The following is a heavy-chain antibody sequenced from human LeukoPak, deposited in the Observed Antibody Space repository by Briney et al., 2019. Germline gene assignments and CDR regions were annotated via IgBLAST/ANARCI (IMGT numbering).Heavy chain of an antibody. CDR1: GYSFTSYW. J-gene: IGHJ4*02. CDR3: ARHPRYCSSTSCYTLFDY. CDR2: IYPGDSDT. D-gene: IGHD2-2*02. V-gene: IGHV5-51*01. Sequence: GESLKISCKGSGYSFTSYWIGWVRQMPGKGLEWMGIIYPGDSDTRYSPSFQGQVTISADKSISTAYLQWSSLKASDTAMYYCARHPRYCSSTSCYTLFDYWGQGTLVTVSS.